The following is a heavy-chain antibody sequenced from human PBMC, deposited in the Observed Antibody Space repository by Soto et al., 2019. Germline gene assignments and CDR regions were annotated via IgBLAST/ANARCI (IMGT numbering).Heavy chain of an antibody. V-gene: IGHV3-30-3*01. D-gene: IGHD2-15*01. CDR3: ARDIVVVVAATRYYYYYGMDV. Sequence: GGSLRLSCAASGFTFSSYAMHWVRQAPGKGLEWVAVISYDGSNKYYADSVKGRFTISRDNSKNTLYLQMNSLRAEDTAVYYCARDIVVVVAATRYYYYYGMDVWGQGTTVTVPS. J-gene: IGHJ6*02. CDR2: ISYDGSNK. CDR1: GFTFSSYA.